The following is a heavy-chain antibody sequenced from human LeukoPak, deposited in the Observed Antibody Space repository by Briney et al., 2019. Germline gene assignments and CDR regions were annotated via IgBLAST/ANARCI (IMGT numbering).Heavy chain of an antibody. CDR2: SRDKANSYIT. CDR3: ARRGSSSGYQPFDY. CDR1: GFTFSDHY. D-gene: IGHD3-22*01. V-gene: IGHV3-72*01. J-gene: IGHJ4*02. Sequence: GGPLRLSCAASGFTFSDHYMDWVRHAPGKGREWVARSRDKANSYITEYAASVKGRFTNSRDNSKNSLYLQMNSLKTEDTAVYYCARRGSSSGYQPFDYWGQGTLVTVSS.